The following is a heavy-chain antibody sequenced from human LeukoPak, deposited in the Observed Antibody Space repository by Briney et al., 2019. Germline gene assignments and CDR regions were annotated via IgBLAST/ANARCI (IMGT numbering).Heavy chain of an antibody. J-gene: IGHJ6*03. V-gene: IGHV1-8*01. CDR2: MNPNSGNT. D-gene: IGHD3-3*01. CDR1: GYTFTSYD. Sequence: ASVKVSCKASGYTFTSYDINWVRQATGQGLEWTGWMNPNSGNTGYAQKFQGRVTMTRNTSISTAYMELSSLRSEDTAVYYCARGRKGSTIFGVVITELYYYYMDVWGKGTTVTVSS. CDR3: ARGRKGSTIFGVVITELYYYYMDV.